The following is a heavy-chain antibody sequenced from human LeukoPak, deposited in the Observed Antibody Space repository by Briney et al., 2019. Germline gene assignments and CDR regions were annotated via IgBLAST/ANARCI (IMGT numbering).Heavy chain of an antibody. J-gene: IGHJ6*02. CDR1: GGSISSYY. V-gene: IGHV4-59*01. CDR3: ANGGSTVTTGPYYYYYYGMDV. D-gene: IGHD4-17*01. CDR2: IYYSGST. Sequence: SETLSLTCTVSGGSISSYYWSWLRQPPGKGLEWIGYIYYSGSTNYNPSLKSRVTISVDTSKNQFSLKLSSVTAADTAVYYCANGGSTVTTGPYYYYYYGMDVWGQGTTVTVS.